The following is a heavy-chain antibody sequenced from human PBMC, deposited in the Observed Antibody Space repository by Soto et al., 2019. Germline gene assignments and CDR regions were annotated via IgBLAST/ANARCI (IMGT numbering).Heavy chain of an antibody. CDR2: ISGSGGST. J-gene: IGHJ4*02. CDR1: GFTFSSYA. Sequence: EVQLLESGGGLVQPGGSLRLSCAASGFTFSSYAMSWVRQAPGKGLEWVSAISGSGGSTYYADSVKGRFTISRDNSKNTLYLQMNSLRAEDTAVYYCAKAYEVFGVVISPFDYWGQGTLVTVSS. V-gene: IGHV3-23*01. D-gene: IGHD3-3*01. CDR3: AKAYEVFGVVISPFDY.